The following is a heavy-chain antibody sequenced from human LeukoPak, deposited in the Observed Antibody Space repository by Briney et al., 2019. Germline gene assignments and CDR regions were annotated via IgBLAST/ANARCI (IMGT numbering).Heavy chain of an antibody. CDR1: GGSISSGS. D-gene: IGHD2-15*01. V-gene: IGHV4-59*08. J-gene: IGHJ5*02. CDR2: IYHSGGT. CDR3: ARQTCSAAGCYPYES. Sequence: SETLSLTCTVSGGSISSGSWSWIRQPLGKGLEWIGDIYHSGGTNYSPSLKSRVTISEDTSKNQFSLRLSSVTAADTAIYYCARQTCSAAGCYPYESWGQGTQVTVSS.